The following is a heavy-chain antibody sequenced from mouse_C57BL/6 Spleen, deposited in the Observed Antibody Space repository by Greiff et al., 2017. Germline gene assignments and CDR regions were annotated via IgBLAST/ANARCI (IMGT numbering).Heavy chain of an antibody. J-gene: IGHJ2*01. V-gene: IGHV14-3*01. CDR3: ARESRHYYGSSSYYFDY. Sequence: VQLQQSVAELVRPGASVKLSCTASGFNIKNTYMHWVKQRPEQGLEWIGRIDPANGNTKYAPKFQGKATITADTSSNTAYLQLSSLTSEDTAIYYCARESRHYYGSSSYYFDYWGQGTTLTVSS. CDR1: GFNIKNTY. CDR2: IDPANGNT. D-gene: IGHD1-1*01.